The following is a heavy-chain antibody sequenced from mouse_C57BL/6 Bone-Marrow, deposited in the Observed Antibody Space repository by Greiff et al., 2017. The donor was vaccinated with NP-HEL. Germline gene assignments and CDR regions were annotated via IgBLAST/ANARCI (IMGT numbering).Heavy chain of an antibody. Sequence: VQLQQSGAELVRPGASVKLSCTASGFNIKDDYMHWVKQRPEQGLEWIGWIDPENGDTEYASKFQGKATITAYTSSNTAYLQLSSLTSEDTAVYYCTTWGQYYAMDYWGQGTSVTVSS. CDR2: IDPENGDT. CDR3: TTWGQYYAMDY. CDR1: GFNIKDDY. V-gene: IGHV14-4*01. J-gene: IGHJ4*01.